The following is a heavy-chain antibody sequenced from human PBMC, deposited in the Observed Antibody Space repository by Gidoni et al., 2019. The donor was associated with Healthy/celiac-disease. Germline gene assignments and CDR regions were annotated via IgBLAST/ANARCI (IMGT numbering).Heavy chain of an antibody. V-gene: IGHV3-23*01. Sequence: EVQLLESGGGLVQPGGSLRLSCAASGFTFSSYAMSWVRQAPGKGLEWVSAIGGSGGSTYYADSVKGRFTISRDNSKITLYLQMNSLRGEDTAVYYCAKDLGRFPYHWGQGTLVTVSS. CDR1: GFTFSSYA. CDR2: IGGSGGST. J-gene: IGHJ4*02. D-gene: IGHD1-26*01. CDR3: AKDLGRFPYH.